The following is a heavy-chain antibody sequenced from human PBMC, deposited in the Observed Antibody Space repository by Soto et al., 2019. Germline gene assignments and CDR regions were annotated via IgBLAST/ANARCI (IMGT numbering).Heavy chain of an antibody. Sequence: EASVKVSCKASGGTFSSYAVSWVRQAPGQGLEWMGGIIPIFGTANYAQKFQGRATITADESTSTAYMELSSLRSEDTAVYYCARDRAMVTAYYYYGMDVWGQGTTVTVSS. D-gene: IGHD5-18*01. V-gene: IGHV1-69*13. J-gene: IGHJ6*02. CDR3: ARDRAMVTAYYYYGMDV. CDR1: GGTFSSYA. CDR2: IIPIFGTA.